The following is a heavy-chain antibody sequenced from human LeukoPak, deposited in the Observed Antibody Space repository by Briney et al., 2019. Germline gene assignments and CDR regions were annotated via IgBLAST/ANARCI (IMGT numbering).Heavy chain of an antibody. Sequence: TGGSLRLSCAASGFYSSNYDIHWVRQAPGKGLEWLAFIRYDGSNTYYADSVKGRFTVSRDDSKNTLCLQMNSLRGDDTAVYYCAKDGTSYYYIYYWGQGTLVTVSS. CDR3: AKDGTSYYYIYY. CDR1: GFYSSNYD. D-gene: IGHD2/OR15-2a*01. V-gene: IGHV3-30*02. CDR2: IRYDGSNT. J-gene: IGHJ4*02.